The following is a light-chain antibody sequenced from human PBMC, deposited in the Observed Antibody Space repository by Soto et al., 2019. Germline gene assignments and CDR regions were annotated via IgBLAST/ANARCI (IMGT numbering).Light chain of an antibody. Sequence: DIQMTQSPSTLSASVGDRVTISCRASQTISNWLAWYQQKPGKAPKLLIYDASSLESGVPSRFSGSGSGTEFTLXXXXXXXXDFATYYCQXXXXXWTFG. J-gene: IGKJ1*01. V-gene: IGKV1-5*01. CDR2: DAS. CDR3: QXXXXXWT. CDR1: QTISNW.